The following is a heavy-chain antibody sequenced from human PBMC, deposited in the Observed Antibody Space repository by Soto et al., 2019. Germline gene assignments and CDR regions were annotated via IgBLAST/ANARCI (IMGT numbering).Heavy chain of an antibody. Sequence: ASETLSLTCAVSGGSISSSNWWSWVRQPPGKGLEWIGSIYYSGSTYYNPSLKSRVTISVDTSKNQFSLKLSSVTAADTAVYYCASQYSSSSSYYYYGMDVWGQGTTVTVSS. V-gene: IGHV4-39*01. CDR2: IYYSGST. J-gene: IGHJ6*02. CDR3: ASQYSSSSSYYYYGMDV. D-gene: IGHD6-6*01. CDR1: GGSISSSNW.